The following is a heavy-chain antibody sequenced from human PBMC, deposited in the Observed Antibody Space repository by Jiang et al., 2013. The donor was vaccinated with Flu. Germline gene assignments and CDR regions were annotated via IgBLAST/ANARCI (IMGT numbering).Heavy chain of an antibody. V-gene: IGHV3-72*01. CDR2: ANSYTT. J-gene: IGHJ3*02. CDR3: AREKRGYYYDSSGYYYRSLGAFDI. Sequence: ANSYTTEYAASVKGRFTISRDDSKNSLYLQMNSLKTEDTAVYYCAREKRGYYYDSSGYYYRSLGAFDIWGQGTMVTVSS. D-gene: IGHD3-22*01.